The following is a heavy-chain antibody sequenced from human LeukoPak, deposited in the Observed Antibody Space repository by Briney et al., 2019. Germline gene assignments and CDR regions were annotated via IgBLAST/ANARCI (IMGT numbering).Heavy chain of an antibody. V-gene: IGHV4-39*07. D-gene: IGHD6-13*01. CDR1: GGSIRSSYYY. J-gene: IGHJ1*01. CDR2: IYDSGST. Sequence: SETLSLTCTVSGGSIRSSYYYWGWIRQPPGKGLEWIGSIYDSGSTYYNPSLKSRVTISVDTSKNQFSLKLSSVTAADTAVYYCARGPYSSSWYSLEYFQHWGQGTLVTVSS. CDR3: ARGPYSSSWYSLEYFQH.